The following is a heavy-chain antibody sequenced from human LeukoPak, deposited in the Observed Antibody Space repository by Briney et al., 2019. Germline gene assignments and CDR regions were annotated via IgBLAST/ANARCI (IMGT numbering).Heavy chain of an antibody. Sequence: EPSETLSLTCTVSGGSISSDYWSWIRQSAGRGLEWLGRISASGSTNYNPSLKSRVTMSIDTSKNQFSLKLTSVTAADTAVYYCGRNEFGDTIFGMDVWGQGTTVTVSS. CDR1: GGSISSDY. J-gene: IGHJ6*02. V-gene: IGHV4-4*07. CDR3: GRNEFGDTIFGMDV. D-gene: IGHD2-21*02. CDR2: ISASGST.